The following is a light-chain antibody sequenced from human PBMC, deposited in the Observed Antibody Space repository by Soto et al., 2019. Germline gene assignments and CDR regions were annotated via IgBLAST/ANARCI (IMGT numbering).Light chain of an antibody. J-gene: IGKJ1*01. CDR1: QSISSW. Sequence: DIQMTQSPSTLSASVGDRVTITCRASQSISSWLAWYQQKPGKAPKLLIYDASSLESGVPSRFSGSGSGTNFTLSLNSLQPDDFATYYCQHYNSYSEAFGQGTKVDIK. V-gene: IGKV1-5*01. CDR3: QHYNSYSEA. CDR2: DAS.